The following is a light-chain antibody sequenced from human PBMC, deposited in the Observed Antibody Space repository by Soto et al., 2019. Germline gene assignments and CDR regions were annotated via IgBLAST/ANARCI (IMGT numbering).Light chain of an antibody. J-gene: IGKJ1*01. CDR1: QSVSSSY. V-gene: IGKV3-20*01. CDR2: DAS. Sequence: EIVLTQSPGTLSLSPGERATLSCRASQSVSSSYLAWYQKKPGQAPRLLIFDASRRATGIPDRFSGSGSGTDFTLTISRLEPEDFAVYYCQQYGRSPWTFGQGTKVEVK. CDR3: QQYGRSPWT.